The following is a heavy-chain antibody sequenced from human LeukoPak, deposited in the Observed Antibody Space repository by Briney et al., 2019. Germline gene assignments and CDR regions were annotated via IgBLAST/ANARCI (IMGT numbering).Heavy chain of an antibody. CDR2: IYYSGST. V-gene: IGHV4-39*01. CDR3: TREISGSCDY. D-gene: IGHD3-10*01. J-gene: IGHJ4*02. CDR1: GGSISRSSYY. Sequence: SETLSLTCTVSGGSISRSSYYWGWIRQPPGKGLEWIGTIYYSGSTYYNPSLKSRATISVDTSKNQFSLKLSSVAAADTAVYYCTREISGSCDYWGQGALVTVSS.